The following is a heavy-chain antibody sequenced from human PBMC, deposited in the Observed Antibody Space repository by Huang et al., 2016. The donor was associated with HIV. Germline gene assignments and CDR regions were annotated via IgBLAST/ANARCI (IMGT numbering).Heavy chain of an antibody. V-gene: IGHV7-4-1*02. CDR2: IN. CDR3: ARDVREATDFWVKYSWFDP. CDR1: GYTFSNYA. Sequence: QVQLVQSGSELKKPGASVKVSCKASGYTFSNYAMNWVRQAPGQGLEWIGWINSLDTSVYTAYLQISSLQAEDTAVYFCARDVREATDFWVKYSWFDPWGQGTLVTVSS. D-gene: IGHD3-16*01. J-gene: IGHJ5*02.